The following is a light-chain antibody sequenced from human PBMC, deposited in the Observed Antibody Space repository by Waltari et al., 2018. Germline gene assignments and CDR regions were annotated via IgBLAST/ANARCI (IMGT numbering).Light chain of an antibody. CDR3: QKYRSLPAT. CDR2: PAS. CDR1: QSVGKY. J-gene: IGKJ1*01. V-gene: IGKV3-20*01. Sequence: EVVLTQSAVTLSLSTGEGATLSCRASQSVGKYLAWYQQRPGQAPRLLIYPASIRATGIPDRFSGSGSETDFSLTISRLEPDAFAVYYFQKYRSLPATFVQGTKVEI.